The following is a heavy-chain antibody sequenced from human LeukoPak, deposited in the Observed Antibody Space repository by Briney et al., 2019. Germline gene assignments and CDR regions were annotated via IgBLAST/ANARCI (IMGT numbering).Heavy chain of an antibody. Sequence: KPSETLSLTCTVSGGSISSHYWSWIRQPPGKGLEWIGYIYYSGSTNYNPSLKSRVTISVDTSKNQFSLKLSSVTAADTAVYYCARENYSSGWYRYWGQGTLVTVSS. V-gene: IGHV4-59*11. J-gene: IGHJ4*02. CDR1: GGSISSHY. CDR2: IYYSGST. D-gene: IGHD6-19*01. CDR3: ARENYSSGWYRY.